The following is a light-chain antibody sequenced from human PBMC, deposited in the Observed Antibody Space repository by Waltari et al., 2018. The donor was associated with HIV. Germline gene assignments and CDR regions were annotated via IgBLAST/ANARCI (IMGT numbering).Light chain of an antibody. CDR1: NSNIGSPFD. V-gene: IGLV1-40*01. Sequence: QSVLTQPPSVSGAPGQRVIISRTGTNSNIGSPFDVHWYQPLPGKAPKLLIYANNNRPSGVPDRFSGSKSGASASLTISGLQAEDEADYYCCSYAGSGTFGGGTKLTVL. CDR2: ANN. CDR3: CSYAGSGT. J-gene: IGLJ2*01.